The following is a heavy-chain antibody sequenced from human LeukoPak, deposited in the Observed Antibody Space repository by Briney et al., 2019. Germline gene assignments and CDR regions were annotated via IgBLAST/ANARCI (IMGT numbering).Heavy chain of an antibody. CDR1: GFTFSSYW. V-gene: IGHV3-74*01. CDR2: INGDGSST. J-gene: IGHJ4*02. Sequence: QPGGSLRLSCAASGFTFSSYWMHWVRQAPGKGLVWVSRINGDGSSTSYADSVKGRFTISRDNAKNTLYLQVKSLRAEDTAEYYCAIAGYSYGFDYWGQGTLVTVSS. CDR3: AIAGYSYGFDY. D-gene: IGHD5-18*01.